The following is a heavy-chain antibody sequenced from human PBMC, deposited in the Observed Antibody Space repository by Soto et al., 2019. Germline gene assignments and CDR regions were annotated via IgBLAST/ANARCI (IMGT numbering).Heavy chain of an antibody. CDR2: IYYSGST. D-gene: IGHD2-2*01. J-gene: IGHJ4*02. CDR3: AARYCSSSSCFHFDY. V-gene: IGHV4-39*01. Sequence: PSETLSLTCTVSGGSMSSSSYYWGWIRQPPGKGLEWIGSIYYSGSTYYNPSLKSRVTISVDTSKNQFSLRAEDMAVYYCAARYCSSSSCFHFDYWGQGTLVTVSS. CDR1: GGSMSSSSYY.